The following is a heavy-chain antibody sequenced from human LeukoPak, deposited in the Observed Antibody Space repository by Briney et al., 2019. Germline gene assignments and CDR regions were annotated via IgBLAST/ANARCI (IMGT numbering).Heavy chain of an antibody. V-gene: IGHV3-20*04. D-gene: IGHD2-2*01. CDR1: GFSFDEHG. CDR3: ARAPITSPFYFDY. Sequence: GGSLRLSCTASGFSFDEHGMSWVRQVPGKGLEWVSGINWSGGSTDYADPLRGRFTISRDNAKNSLYLQMDSLRAEDTALYYCARAPITSPFYFDYWGQGTLVTVSS. J-gene: IGHJ4*02. CDR2: INWSGGST.